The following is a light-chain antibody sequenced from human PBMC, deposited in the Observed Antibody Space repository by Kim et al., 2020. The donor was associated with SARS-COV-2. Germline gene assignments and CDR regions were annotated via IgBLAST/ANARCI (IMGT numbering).Light chain of an antibody. Sequence: EIVMTQSPATLSVSPGERAMLSCRASQSVSSNLAWYQQKPGQPPRLLIYGASTRATGIPARFSGSGSGTEFTLTISSLQSEDFAVYSCQQYNNWPPLTFGGGTKVDIK. CDR2: GAS. CDR3: QQYNNWPPLT. J-gene: IGKJ4*01. V-gene: IGKV3-15*01. CDR1: QSVSSN.